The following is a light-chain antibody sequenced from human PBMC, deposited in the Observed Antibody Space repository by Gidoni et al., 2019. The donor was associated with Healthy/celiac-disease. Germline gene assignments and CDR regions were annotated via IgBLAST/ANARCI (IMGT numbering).Light chain of an antibody. CDR1: QGINSA. V-gene: IGKV1-13*02. CDR3: HHSNSYPQK. Sequence: AIQLTQSPSSLSASVGDRVTITCRASQGINSALAWYQQKPGKAPDLLIYHASTLESGVPSRFSGSGAGTDFTLTISSLQPEDFATYYCHHSNSYPQKFGQGTKVEIK. CDR2: HAS. J-gene: IGKJ1*01.